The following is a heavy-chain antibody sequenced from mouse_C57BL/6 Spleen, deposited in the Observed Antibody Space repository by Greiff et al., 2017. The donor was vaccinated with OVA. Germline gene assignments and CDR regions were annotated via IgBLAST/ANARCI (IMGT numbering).Heavy chain of an antibody. D-gene: IGHD2-4*01. CDR2: ISYDGSN. V-gene: IGHV3-6*01. Sequence: EVQLQESGPGLVKPSQSLSLTCSVTGYSITSGYYWNWIRQFPGNKLEWMGYISYDGSNNYNPSLKNRISITRDTSKNQFFLKLNSVTTEDTATYYGARRGGDYESYAMDYWGQGTSVTVSS. J-gene: IGHJ4*01. CDR1: GYSITSGYY. CDR3: ARRGGDYESYAMDY.